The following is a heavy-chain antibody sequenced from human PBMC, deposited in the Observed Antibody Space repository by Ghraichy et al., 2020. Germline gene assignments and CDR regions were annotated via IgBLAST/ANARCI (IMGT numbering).Heavy chain of an antibody. CDR2: ISGSGGST. V-gene: IGHV3-23*01. D-gene: IGHD3-16*02. CDR3: ATSPYVWGSYLMRYDAFDI. CDR1: GFTFSSYA. Sequence: GESLNISCAASGFTFSSYAMSWVRQAPGKGLEWVSAISGSGGSTYYADSVKGRFTIYRDNSKNTLYLQMNSLRAEDTAVYYCATSPYVWGSYLMRYDAFDIWGQGTMVTVSS. J-gene: IGHJ3*02.